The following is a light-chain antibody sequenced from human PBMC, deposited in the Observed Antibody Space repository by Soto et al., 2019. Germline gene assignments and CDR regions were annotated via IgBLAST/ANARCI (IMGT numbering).Light chain of an antibody. Sequence: EIVMTQSPATLSLSPGERATLSCRASQSVSSSYLSWYQQKLGQAPRLLIYGASTRATGIPARFSGSGSGTDFTLTISSLQPEDFAVYYCQQDYNLPWTFGQGTKVEIK. CDR1: QSVSSSY. J-gene: IGKJ1*01. CDR2: GAS. V-gene: IGKV3D-7*01. CDR3: QQDYNLPWT.